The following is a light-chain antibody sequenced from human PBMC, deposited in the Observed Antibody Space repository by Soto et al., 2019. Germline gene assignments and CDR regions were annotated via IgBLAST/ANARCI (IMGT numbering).Light chain of an antibody. CDR3: QQRTHWPPWT. J-gene: IGKJ1*01. V-gene: IGKV3-11*01. Sequence: EIVLTQSPATLSLSPGERATLSCRASQSVNTYLAWYQQKPGQAPRLLIYDASNRATGIPARFSGSGSGTDFSLTISSLEPEDFAVYYCQQRTHWPPWTFGQGTKVYSK. CDR1: QSVNTY. CDR2: DAS.